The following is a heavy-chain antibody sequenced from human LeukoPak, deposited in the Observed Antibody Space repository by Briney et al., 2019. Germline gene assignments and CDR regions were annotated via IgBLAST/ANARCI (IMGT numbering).Heavy chain of an antibody. V-gene: IGHV4-39*01. CDR1: GGSISSSSYY. CDR3: APGEYQLLWRFDY. D-gene: IGHD2-2*01. Sequence: SETLSLTCTVSGGSISSSSYYWGWIRQPPGKGLEWFGSIYYSGSTYYNPSLKSRVTISVDTSKNQFSLKLSSVTAADTAVYYCAPGEYQLLWRFDYWGQGTLVTVSS. J-gene: IGHJ4*02. CDR2: IYYSGST.